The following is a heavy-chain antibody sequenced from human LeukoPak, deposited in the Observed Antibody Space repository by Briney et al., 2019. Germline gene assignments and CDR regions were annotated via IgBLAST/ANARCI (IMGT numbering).Heavy chain of an antibody. CDR2: FIPIFGIA. V-gene: IGHV1-69*04. CDR3: ARGGAAAGNYYYYYGMDV. Sequence: GASVKVSCKASGGTFSSYAISWVRQAPGQGLEWMGRFIPIFGIANYAQKFQGRVTITADKSTSTAYMELSSLRSEDTAVYYCARGGAAAGNYYYYYGMDVWGQGTTVTVSS. D-gene: IGHD6-13*01. CDR1: GGTFSSYA. J-gene: IGHJ6*02.